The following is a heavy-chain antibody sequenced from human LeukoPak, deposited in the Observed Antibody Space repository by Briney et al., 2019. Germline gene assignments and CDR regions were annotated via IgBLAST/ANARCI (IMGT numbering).Heavy chain of an antibody. CDR2: ISWNSGSI. V-gene: IGHV3-9*01. D-gene: IGHD5-18*01. CDR1: GFTFDDYA. J-gene: IGHJ4*02. Sequence: SGGSLRLSCAASGFTFDDYAMPWVRQAPGKGLEWVSGISWNSGSIGYADSVKGRFTISRDNAKNSLYLQMNSLRAEDTALYYCAKDIVSGRYSYFHYWGQGTLVTVSS. CDR3: AKDIVSGRYSYFHY.